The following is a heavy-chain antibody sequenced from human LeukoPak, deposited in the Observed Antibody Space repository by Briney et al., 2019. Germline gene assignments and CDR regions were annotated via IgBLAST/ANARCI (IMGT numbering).Heavy chain of an antibody. V-gene: IGHV4-59*01. CDR1: GGSITSYY. D-gene: IGHD3-10*01. CDR3: AREPGDYYYYYYMDV. CDR2: IHHSGDT. Sequence: SETLSLTCTVSGGSITSYYWSWIRQPPGKGLEWIGYIHHSGDTRYNPSLKSRVTMSIDTSKYQFSLKVNFVTAADTAVYYCAREPGDYYYYYYMDVWGKGTTVTVSS. J-gene: IGHJ6*03.